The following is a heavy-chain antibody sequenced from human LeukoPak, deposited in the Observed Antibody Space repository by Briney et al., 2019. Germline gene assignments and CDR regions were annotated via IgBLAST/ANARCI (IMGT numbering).Heavy chain of an antibody. D-gene: IGHD2-15*01. CDR1: GYTFTGYY. J-gene: IGHJ4*02. Sequence: ASVKVSCKASGYTFTGYYLFWVRQAPGQGLEWMGWINPNTGDTRYGQKFQGRVTLTRDTSIRTTYMELSSLRSDDTAVYYCARDERFCNGDNHYPDLGYWGQGTLVTISS. CDR2: INPNTGDT. CDR3: ARDERFCNGDNHYPDLGY. V-gene: IGHV1-2*02.